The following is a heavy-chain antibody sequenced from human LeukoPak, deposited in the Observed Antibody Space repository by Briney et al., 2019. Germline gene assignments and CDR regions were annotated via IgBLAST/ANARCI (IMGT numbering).Heavy chain of an antibody. D-gene: IGHD3-9*01. CDR1: GLTLSSYS. CDR3: ARGRATGRSGGDY. CDR2: ISSGSSTI. V-gene: IGHV3-48*02. J-gene: IGHJ4*02. Sequence: GGSLRLSCVASGLTLSSYSMNWVRQAPGKGLEWVSYISSGSSTIYYADSVKGRFTIPRDNAKNSLYLQMNSLRDEDTAVYYCARGRATGRSGGDYWGQGTLVTVSS.